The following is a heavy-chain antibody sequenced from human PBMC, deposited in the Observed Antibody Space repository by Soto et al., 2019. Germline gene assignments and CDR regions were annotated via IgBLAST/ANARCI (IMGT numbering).Heavy chain of an antibody. CDR2: ISYSGST. J-gene: IGHJ4*02. V-gene: IGHV4-39*01. CDR3: ASYYYDSSGYYYVPGVY. Sequence: SETLSLTCTVSGGSISSSSYYWGWIRQPPGKRLEWIGSISYSGSTYYNPSLKSRVTISVDTSKNQFSLKLSSVTAADTAVYYCASYYYDSSGYYYVPGVYWGQGTLVTVSS. D-gene: IGHD3-22*01. CDR1: GGSISSSSYY.